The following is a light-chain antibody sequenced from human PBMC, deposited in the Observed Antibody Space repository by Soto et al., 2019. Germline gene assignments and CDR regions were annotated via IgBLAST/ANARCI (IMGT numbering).Light chain of an antibody. CDR2: DAS. CDR1: QGISSA. J-gene: IGKJ5*01. CDR3: QQFNSNPHT. Sequence: AIQLTQSPSSLSASVGDRVTITCRASQGISSALAWYQQKPGKAPKLLIYDASSLESGVPSRFSGSGSGTDFTLTISSLQPEDFATYYCQQFNSNPHTFGQGTRLEIK. V-gene: IGKV1-13*02.